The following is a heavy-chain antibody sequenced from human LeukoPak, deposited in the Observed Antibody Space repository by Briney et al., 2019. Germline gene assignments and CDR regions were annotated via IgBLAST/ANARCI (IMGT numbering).Heavy chain of an antibody. J-gene: IGHJ4*02. CDR2: VYYTGRT. Sequence: SETLSLTCTVSGGSISDYYWSWIRQPPGKGLEWIGCVYYTGRTNYNPSLKTRVTISLDTSKSQFSLKLNSVTAADTAVYYCARLNGDYWGRGTLVTVSS. D-gene: IGHD1-1*01. CDR3: ARLNGDY. V-gene: IGHV4-59*08. CDR1: GGSISDYY.